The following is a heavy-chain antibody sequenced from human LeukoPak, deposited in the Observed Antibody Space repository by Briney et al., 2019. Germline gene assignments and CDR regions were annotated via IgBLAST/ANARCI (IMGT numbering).Heavy chain of an antibody. CDR2: INHSGST. Sequence: SEILSLTCAVYGGSFSGYYWSWIRQPPGKGLEWIGEINHSGSTNYNPSLKSRVTISVDTSKNQFSLKLSSVTAADTAVYYCARGPQFYSSSWSEFYYYYGMDVWGQGTTVTVSS. CDR3: ARGPQFYSSSWSEFYYYYGMDV. V-gene: IGHV4-34*01. D-gene: IGHD6-13*01. J-gene: IGHJ6*02. CDR1: GGSFSGYY.